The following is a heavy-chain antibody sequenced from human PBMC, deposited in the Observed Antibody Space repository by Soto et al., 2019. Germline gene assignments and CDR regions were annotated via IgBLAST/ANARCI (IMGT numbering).Heavy chain of an antibody. D-gene: IGHD5-18*01. CDR3: ARGGYYEYFRY. V-gene: IGHV4-59*01. CDR2: ISDGGST. J-gene: IGHJ1*01. Sequence: SETLSLTCNVSGASIYTYYWNWIRQSPGKGLEWIGYISDGGSTNYNPSLESRVTISLDTSKKQVSLKLTSVTAADTAVYYCARGGYYEYFRYWGQGTLVTVSS. CDR1: GASIYTYY.